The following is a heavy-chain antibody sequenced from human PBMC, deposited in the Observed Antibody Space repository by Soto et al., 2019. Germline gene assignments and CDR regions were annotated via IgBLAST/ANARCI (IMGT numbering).Heavy chain of an antibody. Sequence: GGSLRLSCAASGFTFTRYSMNWVRQAPGKGLEWVSSISSTTNYIYYADSMKGRLTVSRDNAKNSVYLDMNSLSAEDTAVYYCARESEDLTSNFDYWGQGTLVTVSS. CDR3: ARESEDLTSNFDY. CDR2: ISSTTNYI. J-gene: IGHJ4*02. CDR1: GFTFTRYS. V-gene: IGHV3-21*01.